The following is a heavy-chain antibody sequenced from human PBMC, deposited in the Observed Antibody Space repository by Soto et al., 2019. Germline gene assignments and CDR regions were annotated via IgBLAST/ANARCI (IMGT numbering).Heavy chain of an antibody. J-gene: IGHJ2*01. CDR3: ARGVMEGAFKGGRRSYYWFLDL. CDR1: GESVSDSY. V-gene: IGHV4-34*01. CDR2: INPSKGA. Sequence: QAHLQQWGAGLVRPSETLSLTCAVYGESVSDSYWPWLRRSPGSGLEWLGEINPSKGATYNPSLKSRVSISLDTSKRQLSLKLFSATAADTAVYYCARGVMEGAFKGGRRSYYWFLDLWGRGTLVAVSS. D-gene: IGHD3-16*01.